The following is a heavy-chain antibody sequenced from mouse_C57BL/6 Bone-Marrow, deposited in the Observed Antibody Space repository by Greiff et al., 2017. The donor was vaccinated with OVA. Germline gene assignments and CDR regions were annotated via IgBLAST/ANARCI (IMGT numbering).Heavy chain of an antibody. J-gene: IGHJ3*01. Sequence: DVQLQESGPGLVKPSQSLSLTCSVTGYSITSGYYWNWIRQFPGNKLEWMGYISYDGSNNYNPSLKNRISITRDTSKNQFFLKLNSVTTEDTATYYCARGLGYYGSRAWFAYWGQGTLVTVSA. CDR1: GYSITSGYY. V-gene: IGHV3-6*01. CDR3: ARGLGYYGSRAWFAY. CDR2: ISYDGSN. D-gene: IGHD1-1*01.